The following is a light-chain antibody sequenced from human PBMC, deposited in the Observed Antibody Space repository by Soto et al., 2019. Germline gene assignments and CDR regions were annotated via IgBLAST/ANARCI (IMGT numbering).Light chain of an antibody. V-gene: IGLV1-44*01. CDR1: ISNIGGNT. J-gene: IGLJ2*01. CDR2: TNN. Sequence: QSVLTQPPSASGTPGQRVTISCSGSISNIGGNTVNWYQQLPGTAPKLLMYTNNQRPSGVPDRFSGSKSGTSASLAISGLQSDDEADYYWAAWDDSLNGVVFGGGTKLTVL. CDR3: AAWDDSLNGVV.